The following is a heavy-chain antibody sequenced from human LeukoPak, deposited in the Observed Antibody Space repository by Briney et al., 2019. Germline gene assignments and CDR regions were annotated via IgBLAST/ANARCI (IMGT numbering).Heavy chain of an antibody. Sequence: GGSLRLSCAASGFTFTTSWMHWVRQAPGKGLVWVSRINSDGSTRNYADSVKGRFTISRDNAKNALYLQMDSLRAEDAAVYYCVRPQDGYNGFDCWGQGTLVTVSP. CDR2: INSDGSTR. CDR1: GFTFTTSW. J-gene: IGHJ4*02. D-gene: IGHD5-24*01. V-gene: IGHV3-74*01. CDR3: VRPQDGYNGFDC.